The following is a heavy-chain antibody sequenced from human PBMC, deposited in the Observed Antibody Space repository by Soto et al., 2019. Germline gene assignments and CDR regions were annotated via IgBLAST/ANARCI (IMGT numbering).Heavy chain of an antibody. Sequence: QVQLQESGPGLVKPSQTLSLTCSVSGGSINSGGYYWTWIRQHPGKGLEWIGNIFYSGSTSYNPSLKRRLTISIAAAKALFSLELSSVTAAGTAVYYCARNSSSKEIDYWGQGTLVTVSS. CDR3: ARNSSSKEIDY. CDR2: IFYSGST. D-gene: IGHD2-2*01. CDR1: GGSINSGGYY. J-gene: IGHJ4*02. V-gene: IGHV4-31*03.